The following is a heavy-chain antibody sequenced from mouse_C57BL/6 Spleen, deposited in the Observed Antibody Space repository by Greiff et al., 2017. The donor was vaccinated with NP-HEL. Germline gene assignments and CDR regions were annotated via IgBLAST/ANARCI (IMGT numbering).Heavy chain of an antibody. Sequence: QVQLKQPGAELVKPGASVKMSCKASGYTFTSYWITWVKQRPGQGLEWIGDIYPGSGSTNYNEKFKSKATLTVDTSSSTAYMQLSSLTSEDSAVYYCARDTTPHAMDYWGQGTSVTVSS. D-gene: IGHD1-1*01. CDR2: IYPGSGST. CDR3: ARDTTPHAMDY. V-gene: IGHV1-55*01. CDR1: GYTFTSYW. J-gene: IGHJ4*01.